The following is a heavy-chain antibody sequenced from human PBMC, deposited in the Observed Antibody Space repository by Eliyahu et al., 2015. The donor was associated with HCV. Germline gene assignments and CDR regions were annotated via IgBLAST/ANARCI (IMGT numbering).Heavy chain of an antibody. D-gene: IGHD4-17*01. CDR1: GFTFSTYV. CDR3: AREGGDYVSDY. V-gene: IGHV3-33*01. J-gene: IGHJ4*02. CDR2: IWYDGSNK. Sequence: QVQLVESGGGVVQPGRSLRLSCAASGFTFSTYVMHWVRPAPGQGPGVGGSIWYDGSNKYYVDSVKGRFTISRDNSKNTLYLQMNSLRAEDTAVYYCAREGGDYVSDYWGQGTLVTVSS.